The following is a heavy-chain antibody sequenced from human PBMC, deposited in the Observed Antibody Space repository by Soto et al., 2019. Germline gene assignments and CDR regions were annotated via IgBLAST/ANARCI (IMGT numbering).Heavy chain of an antibody. J-gene: IGHJ5*02. D-gene: IGHD3-10*01. CDR1: GFTFSSYS. Sequence: GGSLRLSCAASGFTFSSYSMNWVRQAPGKGLEWVSSISSSSSYIYYADSVKGRFTISRDNAKNSLYLQMNSLRAEDTAVYYCASPSYYYGSGSYPLPFDPWGQGTLVTVSS. CDR2: ISSSSSYI. CDR3: ASPSYYYGSGSYPLPFDP. V-gene: IGHV3-21*01.